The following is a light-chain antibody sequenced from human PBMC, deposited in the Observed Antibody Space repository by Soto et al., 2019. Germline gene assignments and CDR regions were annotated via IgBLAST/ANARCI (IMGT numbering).Light chain of an antibody. Sequence: DIQMTQSPSSLCASVGDRVTITCRASQSINRFLNWYQQKPGKAPKLLIHDASTLQSGVPSRFSGSGSGTDFTLTVRSMQPEDFATYYCQLRYDPPFTFGGGPKVEIK. CDR3: QLRYDPPFT. CDR2: DAS. V-gene: IGKV1-39*01. CDR1: QSINRF. J-gene: IGKJ4*01.